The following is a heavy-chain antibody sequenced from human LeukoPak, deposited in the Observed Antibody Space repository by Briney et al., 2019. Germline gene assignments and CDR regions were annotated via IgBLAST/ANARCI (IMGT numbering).Heavy chain of an antibody. Sequence: PSETLSLTGTVSGGSISSYYWSWIRQPPGKGLEWIGYIYYSGNTNYTPSLKSRVTISVDTSKNRFSLRLRSVTAADTAVYYCARAPAKGWYYFVYWGQGTLVTVSS. D-gene: IGHD6-19*01. J-gene: IGHJ4*02. CDR2: IYYSGNT. CDR3: ARAPAKGWYYFVY. CDR1: GGSISSYY. V-gene: IGHV4-59*01.